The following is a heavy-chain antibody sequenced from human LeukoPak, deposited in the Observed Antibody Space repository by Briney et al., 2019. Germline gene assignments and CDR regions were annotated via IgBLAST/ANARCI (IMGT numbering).Heavy chain of an antibody. CDR2: ITGSGGIT. V-gene: IGHV3-23*01. Sequence: GGSLRLSCVASGFTFSNYAMSWVRQAPGKGLEWVSAITGSGGITYYADSVKGRFTISRDNSKNALYLQMNSLRAEDTAVYYCAKWGDYDVLTGYYDPDYWGQGTLVTVSS. CDR3: AKWGDYDVLTGYYDPDY. D-gene: IGHD3-9*01. CDR1: GFTFSNYA. J-gene: IGHJ4*02.